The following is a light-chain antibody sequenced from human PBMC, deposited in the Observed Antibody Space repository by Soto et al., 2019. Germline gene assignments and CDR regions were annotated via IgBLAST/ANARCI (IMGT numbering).Light chain of an antibody. Sequence: DIQLIQSPSFLSASVGDTVTITCRASQGISRYLAWYQQKPGKAPKLLIYTASTLQSGVPSRFSGSGSGTEFTLTISSLQPEDFATYYCQQLTSYFPLTFGGGTKVGIK. J-gene: IGKJ4*01. CDR1: QGISRY. CDR3: QQLTSYFPLT. V-gene: IGKV1-9*01. CDR2: TAS.